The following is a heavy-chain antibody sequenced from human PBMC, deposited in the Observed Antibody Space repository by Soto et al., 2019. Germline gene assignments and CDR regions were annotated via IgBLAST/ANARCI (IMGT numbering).Heavy chain of an antibody. CDR1: GYTFNRYA. Sequence: QVQLVQSGAEVKQPGASVKVSCKASGYTFNRYAISWVRQAPGQGLEWMGWISAYNGNTNYAQKLQGRVTMTTDTSTSTAYMELRSLRSDDTAVYYCARLYYYDSSGYYYVADFWGQGTLVTVSS. D-gene: IGHD3-22*01. CDR3: ARLYYYDSSGYYYVADF. V-gene: IGHV1-18*01. J-gene: IGHJ4*02. CDR2: ISAYNGNT.